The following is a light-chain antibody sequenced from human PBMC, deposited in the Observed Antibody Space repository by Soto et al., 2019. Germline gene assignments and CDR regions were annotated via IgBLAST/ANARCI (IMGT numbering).Light chain of an antibody. J-gene: IGLJ2*01. CDR2: EVS. CDR3: SSYSSANTVI. V-gene: IGLV2-14*01. Sequence: QSVLTQPASVSASPGQSITISCTGTSSDIGGYIYVSWYQHHPGKAPRLMIYEVSSRPSGVSNRFSGSKSGNTASLTISGLQAEYEAQYYCSSYSSANTVIFGGGTKLTVL. CDR1: SSDIGGYIY.